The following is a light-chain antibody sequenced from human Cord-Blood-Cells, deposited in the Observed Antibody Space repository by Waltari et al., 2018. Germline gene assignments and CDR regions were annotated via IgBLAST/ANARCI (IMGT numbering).Light chain of an antibody. CDR2: GAS. CDR1: QSVSSSY. V-gene: IGKV3-20*01. CDR3: QQYGSSPRT. Sequence: EIVLTQSPGTLSLSTGERATLSCRASQSVSSSYLAWYQQKPGQAPRLPIYGASSRATGIPDRFSGSGSGTDFTLTISRLEPEDFAVYYCQQYGSSPRTFGQGTKVEIK. J-gene: IGKJ1*01.